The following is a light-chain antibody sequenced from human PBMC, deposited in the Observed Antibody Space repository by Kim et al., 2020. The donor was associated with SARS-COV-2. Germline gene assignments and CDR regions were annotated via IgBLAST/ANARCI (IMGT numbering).Light chain of an antibody. CDR2: DVS. J-gene: IGLJ1*01. V-gene: IGLV2-14*03. Sequence: QSVLTQPASVSGSPGQSITISCTGTSSDVGYYNYVSWYQHHPGKAPELIIFDVSKRPSRISTRFSASKSGNTASLTISGLQAEDEADYYCSSYTSSNTYVFGTGTKVTVL. CDR3: SSYTSSNTYV. CDR1: SSDVGYYNY.